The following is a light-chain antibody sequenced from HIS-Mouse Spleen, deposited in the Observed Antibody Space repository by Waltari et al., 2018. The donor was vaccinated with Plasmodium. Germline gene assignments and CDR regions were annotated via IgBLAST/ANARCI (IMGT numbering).Light chain of an antibody. J-gene: IGKJ5*01. CDR1: QSVSSY. Sequence: EIVMTQSPATLSVSPGERATLSCRASQSVSSYLAWYQQKPGQAPRLLIYDASNRVTGIPARFSGSGSGTDFTLTISSLEPEDFAVYYCQQRSNWPPTFGQGTRLEIK. V-gene: IGKV3-11*01. CDR3: QQRSNWPPT. CDR2: DAS.